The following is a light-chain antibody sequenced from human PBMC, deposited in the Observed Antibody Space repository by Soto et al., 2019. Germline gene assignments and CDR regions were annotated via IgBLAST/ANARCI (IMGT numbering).Light chain of an antibody. CDR2: GAS. V-gene: IGKV3-15*01. Sequence: ETVLTQSPATFSVSPGERATLSCRVSQSIGINLAWYQQRPGQPPRLLIYGASTRATGVPARFSGSGSGTEFTLTINSLQSEDFALYYCQPYNKWPLFTFGPGTKVDIK. CDR3: QPYNKWPLFT. CDR1: QSIGIN. J-gene: IGKJ3*01.